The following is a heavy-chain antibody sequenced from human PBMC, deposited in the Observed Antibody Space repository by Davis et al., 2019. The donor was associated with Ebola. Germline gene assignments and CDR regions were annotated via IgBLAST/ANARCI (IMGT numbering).Heavy chain of an antibody. Sequence: PGGSLRLSCAASGFTFSSYSMNWVRQAPGKGLEWVSSISSSSSTIYYADSVKGRFTISRDNSKNTLYLQMNSLRADDTAVYYCARGKDSSGWYGDDAFDFWGQGTMVTVSS. J-gene: IGHJ3*01. V-gene: IGHV3-48*01. CDR1: GFTFSSYS. D-gene: IGHD6-19*01. CDR2: ISSSSSTI. CDR3: ARGKDSSGWYGDDAFDF.